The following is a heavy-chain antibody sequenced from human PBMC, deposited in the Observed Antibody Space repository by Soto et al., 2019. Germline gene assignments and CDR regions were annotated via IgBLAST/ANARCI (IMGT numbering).Heavy chain of an antibody. CDR2: ITDTGRT. CDR3: AKGAPPRKLYGSDWYAFDF. V-gene: IGHV3-23*01. J-gene: IGHJ4*02. CDR1: GFFFFNYG. Sequence: EVQLLESGGGLVQPGGSLRLSCAVSGFFFFNYGMTLVRQAPGKGLEWVSTITDTGRTYSADSVKGRFIISRDRATNTLYLQMNSLRAEDTAVYYCAKGAPPRKLYGSDWYAFDFWGQGTLVTVSS. D-gene: IGHD6-19*01.